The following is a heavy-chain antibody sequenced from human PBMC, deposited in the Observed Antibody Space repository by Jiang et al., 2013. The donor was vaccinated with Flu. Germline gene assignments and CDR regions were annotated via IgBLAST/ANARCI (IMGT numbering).Heavy chain of an antibody. D-gene: IGHD2-21*01. Sequence: GAEVKKPGESLKISCKGSGYSFTSYWIGWVRQMPGRGLEWMGIIFLRDSDTRYSPSFEGQVTISADKSLQHRLPCTGAACRPRTPPMYYCAGAESSLAPYYFDSWGQG. J-gene: IGHJ4*02. CDR2: IFLRDSDT. V-gene: IGHV5-51*01. CDR1: GYSFTSYW. CDR3: AGAESSLAPYYFDS.